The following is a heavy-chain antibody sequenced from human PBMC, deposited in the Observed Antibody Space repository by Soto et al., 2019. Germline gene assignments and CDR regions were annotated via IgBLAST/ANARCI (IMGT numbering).Heavy chain of an antibody. CDR1: GFTFSSYA. J-gene: IGHJ4*02. D-gene: IGHD3-22*01. V-gene: IGHV3-30-3*01. CDR3: ARRESTYYYDSSGYDY. Sequence: QVPLVESGGGVVQPGRSLRLSCAASGFTFSSYAMHWVRQAPGKGLEWVAVISYDGSNKYYADSVKGRFTISRDNSENTLYLQMNSLRAEDTAVYYCARRESTYYYDSSGYDYWGQGTLVTVSS. CDR2: ISYDGSNK.